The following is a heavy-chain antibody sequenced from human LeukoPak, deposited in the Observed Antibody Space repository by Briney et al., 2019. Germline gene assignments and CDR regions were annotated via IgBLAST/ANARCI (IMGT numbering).Heavy chain of an antibody. CDR3: ARVTVVRGHYYYCYMDV. CDR1: GGSFSGYY. CDR2: INHSGST. D-gene: IGHD3-10*01. Sequence: SETLSLTCAVYGGSFSGYYWSWIRQPPGKGLEWIGEINHSGSTNYNPSLKSRVTISVDTSKNQFSLKLSSVTAADTAVYYCARVTVVRGHYYYCYMDVWGKGTTVTVSS. J-gene: IGHJ6*03. V-gene: IGHV4-34*01.